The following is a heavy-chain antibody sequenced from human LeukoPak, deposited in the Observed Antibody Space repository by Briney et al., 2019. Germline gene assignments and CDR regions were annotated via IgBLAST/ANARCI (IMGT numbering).Heavy chain of an antibody. Sequence: PSETLSLTCAVYGGSFSGYYWSWIRQPPGKGLEWIGEINHSGSTNYNPSLKSRVTISVDTSKNQFSLKLSSVTAADTAVHYCASRGWYLHYFDYWGQGTLVTVSS. CDR2: INHSGST. CDR1: GGSFSGYY. D-gene: IGHD2-15*01. J-gene: IGHJ4*02. CDR3: ASRGWYLHYFDY. V-gene: IGHV4-34*01.